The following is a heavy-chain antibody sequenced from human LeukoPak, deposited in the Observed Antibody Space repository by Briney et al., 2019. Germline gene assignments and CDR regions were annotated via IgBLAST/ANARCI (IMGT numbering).Heavy chain of an antibody. J-gene: IGHJ6*02. CDR2: IIPNFGTA. CDR1: GGTFSSYA. V-gene: IGHV1-69*01. Sequence: SVKVSCKASGGTFSSYAISWVRQAPGQGLEWMGGIIPNFGTANYAQKFQGRVTITADESTSTAYMELSSLRSEDTAVYYCAKVRGDLTHYYYGMDVWGQGTTVTVSS. D-gene: IGHD3-10*01. CDR3: AKVRGDLTHYYYGMDV.